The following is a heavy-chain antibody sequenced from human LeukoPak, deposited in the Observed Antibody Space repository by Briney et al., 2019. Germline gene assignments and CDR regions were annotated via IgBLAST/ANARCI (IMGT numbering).Heavy chain of an antibody. D-gene: IGHD3-10*01. CDR2: IYHSGST. CDR1: GGSISSSNW. Sequence: PSGTLSLTCAVSGGSISSSNWWSWVRQPPGKGLEWIGEIYHSGSTNYNPSLKSRVTISVDKSKNQFSLKLSSVTPEDTAVYYCARDAGFHILHAFDIWGQGTKVSVSS. J-gene: IGHJ3*02. CDR3: ARDAGFHILHAFDI. V-gene: IGHV4-4*02.